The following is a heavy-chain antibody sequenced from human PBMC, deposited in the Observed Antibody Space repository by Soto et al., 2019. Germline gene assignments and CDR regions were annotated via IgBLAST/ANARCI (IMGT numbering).Heavy chain of an antibody. V-gene: IGHV1-69*01. CDR3: ARGGRYNYYGSGSHDY. CDR1: GGTFSSYA. CDR2: IIPIFGTA. D-gene: IGHD3-10*01. Sequence: QVQLVQSGAEVKKPGSSVKVSCKASGGTFSSYAISRVRQAPGQGLEWMGGIIPIFGTANYAQKFQGRVTITADESTSTAYMELSSLRSEDTAVYYCARGGRYNYYGSGSHDYWGQGTLVTVSS. J-gene: IGHJ4*02.